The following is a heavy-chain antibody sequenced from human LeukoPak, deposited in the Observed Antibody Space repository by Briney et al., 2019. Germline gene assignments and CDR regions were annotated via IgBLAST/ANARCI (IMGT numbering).Heavy chain of an antibody. D-gene: IGHD3-10*01. CDR2: ISGSGGST. V-gene: IGHV3-23*01. CDR1: GFPFSSYD. Sequence: GESLRLSCAASGFPFSSYDRSWARQAPGKVLEWVSAISGSGGSTYYADSVKGRFTIYRDNTKNTLYLQMNSLRAEDTAVYYAAKDQEVRGVIITIDYWGQGTLVTVSS. CDR3: AKDQEVRGVIITIDY. J-gene: IGHJ4*02.